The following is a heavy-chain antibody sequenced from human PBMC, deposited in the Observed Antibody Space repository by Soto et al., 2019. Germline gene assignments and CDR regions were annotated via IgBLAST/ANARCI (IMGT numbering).Heavy chain of an antibody. V-gene: IGHV3-7*01. CDR1: GFIFSNYL. D-gene: IGHD6-13*01. Sequence: PGGSLRLSCAASGFIFSNYLMNWVRQAPGKGLEWVATIKEDGNNRHYVDSVEGRFTISRDNTKNSLYLQMNSLRAEDTAVYYCARVVSSSWSPSTYWGQGTLVTVSS. CDR3: ARVVSSSWSPSTY. J-gene: IGHJ4*02. CDR2: IKEDGNNR.